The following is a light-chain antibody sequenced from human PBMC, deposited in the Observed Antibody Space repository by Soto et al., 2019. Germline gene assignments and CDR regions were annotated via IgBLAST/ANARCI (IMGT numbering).Light chain of an antibody. CDR2: AAS. J-gene: IGKJ4*01. V-gene: IGKV3-11*01. CDR3: QQYGSSPPLT. CDR1: QSVGNY. Sequence: EIVLTQSPVTLSLSPGERVTLSCRASQSVGNYLTWYQQKPGQAPRLLIYAASNRATGIPARFSGSGSGTDFTLTISSLEPEDFAVYYCQQYGSSPPLTFGGGTRVEIK.